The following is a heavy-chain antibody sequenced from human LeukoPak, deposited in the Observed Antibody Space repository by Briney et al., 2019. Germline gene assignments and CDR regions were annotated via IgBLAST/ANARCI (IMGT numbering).Heavy chain of an antibody. CDR2: ISGSGGST. Sequence: GGSLRVSCAASGFTFSSYAMNWVRQAPGKGLEWVSGISGSGGSTYYADSVKDRFTISRDNSKNTLSLQMNSLRVEDTAIYYCAKPTYRGAISYAYYYYGMDVWGKGTTVTVSS. CDR3: AKPTYRGAISYAYYYYGMDV. J-gene: IGHJ6*04. CDR1: GFTFSSYA. V-gene: IGHV3-23*01. D-gene: IGHD3-10*01.